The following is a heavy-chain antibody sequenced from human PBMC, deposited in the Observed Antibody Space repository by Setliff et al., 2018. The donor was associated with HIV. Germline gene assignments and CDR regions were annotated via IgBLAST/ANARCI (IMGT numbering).Heavy chain of an antibody. V-gene: IGHV5-51*01. D-gene: IGHD3-10*01. CDR1: GYTFTSYW. Sequence: PGESLKISCKGSGYTFTSYWIGWVRQMPGKGLEWVGIIYPGDSDTRYSPSFQGQVTISVDKSINTAYLQWNSLKASDTAMYYCATMIRGVPMDYWGQGTLVTVSS. CDR2: IYPGDSDT. CDR3: ATMIRGVPMDY. J-gene: IGHJ4*02.